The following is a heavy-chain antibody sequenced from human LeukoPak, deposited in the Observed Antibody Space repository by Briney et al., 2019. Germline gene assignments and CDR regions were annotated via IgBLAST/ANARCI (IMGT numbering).Heavy chain of an antibody. Sequence: GGSLRLSCAASGFTFSSYAMHWVRQAPGKGLEWVAVISYDGSNKYYADSVKGRFTISRDNSKNTLYLQMNSLRAEDTAVYYCARVRLWFGEALDYWGQGTLVTVSS. CDR3: ARVRLWFGEALDY. D-gene: IGHD3-10*01. V-gene: IGHV3-30-3*01. CDR2: ISYDGSNK. CDR1: GFTFSSYA. J-gene: IGHJ4*02.